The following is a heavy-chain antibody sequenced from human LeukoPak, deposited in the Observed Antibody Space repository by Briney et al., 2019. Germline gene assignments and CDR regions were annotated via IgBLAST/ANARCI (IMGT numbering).Heavy chain of an antibody. D-gene: IGHD3/OR15-3a*01. V-gene: IGHV1-2*06. CDR1: GGTFSSYA. CDR3: ALGTGVYDY. Sequence: GASVKVSCKASGGTFSSYAISWVRQAPGQGLEWMGRINPNSGGTNYAQKFQGRVTMTRDTSISTAYMELSRLRSDDTAVYYCALGTGVYDYWGQGTLVTVSS. J-gene: IGHJ4*02. CDR2: INPNSGGT.